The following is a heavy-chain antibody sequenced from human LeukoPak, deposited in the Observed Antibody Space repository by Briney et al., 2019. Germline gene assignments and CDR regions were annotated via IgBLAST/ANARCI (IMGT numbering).Heavy chain of an antibody. CDR2: IKEDGSEK. CDR1: GFTFSRYW. V-gene: IGHV3-7*01. Sequence: GGSLRLSCAASGFTFSRYWMSWVRQAPGKGLEWVANIKEDGSEKYYVDSVKGRFTISRDNAKNSVYLQMNSLRAEDTAVYYCARDPLSYWGQGTLVTVSS. J-gene: IGHJ4*02. CDR3: ARDPLSY.